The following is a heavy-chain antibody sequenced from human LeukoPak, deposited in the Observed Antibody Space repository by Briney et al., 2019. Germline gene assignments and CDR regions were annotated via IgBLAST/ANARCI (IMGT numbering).Heavy chain of an antibody. Sequence: PSETLSLTCTVSGGSISSYYWSWIRQPAGKGLEWIGRIYTSGSTNYSPSLKSRVTISVDKSKNQFSLKLSSVTAADTAVYYCARTGQLERRGWFDPWGQGTLVTVSS. CDR1: GGSISSYY. D-gene: IGHD1-1*01. CDR2: IYTSGST. CDR3: ARTGQLERRGWFDP. J-gene: IGHJ5*02. V-gene: IGHV4-4*07.